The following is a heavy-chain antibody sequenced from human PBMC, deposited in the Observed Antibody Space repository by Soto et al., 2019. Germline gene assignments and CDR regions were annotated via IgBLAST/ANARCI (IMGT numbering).Heavy chain of an antibody. CDR2: IYYTGRT. CDR3: ASSGAGICWL. V-gene: IGHV4-61*01. Sequence: SETLSLTCTVSGGSVNSGRYYWRWSRQPPGKGLEWIGYIYYTGRTSYNSPLKSRVTISVDTSKNQFSLKLSSVTAADTAVYYCASSGAGICWLGGQGTLVTVSS. J-gene: IGHJ4*01. CDR1: GGSVNSGRYY. D-gene: IGHD3-9*01.